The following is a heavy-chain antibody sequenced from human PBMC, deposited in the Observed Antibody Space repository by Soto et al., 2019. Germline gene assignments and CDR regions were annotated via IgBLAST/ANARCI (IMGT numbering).Heavy chain of an antibody. CDR3: ARDHRYYYDSSGYGPLDY. V-gene: IGHV3-30-3*01. J-gene: IGHJ4*02. CDR2: ISYDGSNK. CDR1: GFTLSSYA. D-gene: IGHD3-22*01. Sequence: LRLSCAASGFTLSSYAMHWVRQAPGKGLEWVAVISYDGSNKYYADSVKGRFTISRDNSKNTLYLQMNSLRAEDTAVYYCARDHRYYYDSSGYGPLDYWGQGTLVTVSS.